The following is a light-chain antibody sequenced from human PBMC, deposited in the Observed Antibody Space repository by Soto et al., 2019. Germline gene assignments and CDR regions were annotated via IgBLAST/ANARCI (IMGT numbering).Light chain of an antibody. V-gene: IGKV3-11*01. J-gene: IGKJ2*01. CDR1: QSITGY. CDR2: DAS. CDR3: QQRTHWPPEYT. Sequence: EIVLTQSPATLSLSPGERATLSCRASQSITGYLAWYQQKPAQAPRLLIYDASHRATGVPARFSGSGSATDFTLTISSLEPEDFAVYYCQQRTHWPPEYTFGQGTKLEIK.